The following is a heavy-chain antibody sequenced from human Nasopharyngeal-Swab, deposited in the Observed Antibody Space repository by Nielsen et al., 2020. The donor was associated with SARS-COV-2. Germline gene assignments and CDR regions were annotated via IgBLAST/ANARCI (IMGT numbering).Heavy chain of an antibody. CDR1: GDSISNSDYY. Sequence: SETLSLTCTASGDSISNSDYYWAWIRQPPGKGLEWIGSIEYSGNSYSSPSLQSRVIISVDASKNQFSLRLDSVTAADPAVYFCANSNRPYFDPWGPGTLVSVSS. CDR2: IEYSGNS. J-gene: IGHJ5*02. CDR3: ANSNRPYFDP. V-gene: IGHV4-39*01. D-gene: IGHD4-23*01.